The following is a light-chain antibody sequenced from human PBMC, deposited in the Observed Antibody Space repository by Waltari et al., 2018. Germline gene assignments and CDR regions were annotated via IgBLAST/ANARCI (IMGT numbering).Light chain of an antibody. CDR2: YGS. CDR3: LVWHSTIDHQGV. V-gene: IGLV3-21*04. CDR1: NIGSKS. Sequence: SYVVTQSPSVSVAPGETARITCGGDNIGSKSVHWYQQRPGQAPVLVRSYGSDRPSGLPERFSGSNSGNTATLTIRWVEAEDEADYYCLVWHSTIDHQGVFGGGTKLTVL. J-gene: IGLJ2*01.